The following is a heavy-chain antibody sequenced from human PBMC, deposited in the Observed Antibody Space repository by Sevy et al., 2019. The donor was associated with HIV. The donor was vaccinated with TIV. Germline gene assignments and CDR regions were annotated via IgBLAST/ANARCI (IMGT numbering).Heavy chain of an antibody. D-gene: IGHD2-2*01. CDR1: GFTFSGSV. J-gene: IGHJ4*02. CDR3: ATPTMTSLDYFDY. V-gene: IGHV3-73*01. Sequence: GGSLRLPCAASGFTFSGSVIYWVRQPSGKGLEWVGRIRSKADSYATAYAASVKGRFTISRDDSKNTAFLQMNVLKTEDTAVYYCATPTMTSLDYFDYWGQGTLVTVSS. CDR2: IRSKADSYAT.